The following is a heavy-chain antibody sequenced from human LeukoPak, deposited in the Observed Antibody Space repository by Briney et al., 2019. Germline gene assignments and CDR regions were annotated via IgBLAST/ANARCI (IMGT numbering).Heavy chain of an antibody. CDR2: ISYDGSNK. J-gene: IGHJ4*02. V-gene: IGHV3-30*04. CDR3: AKDVIAAAAGFDY. CDR1: GFTFSSYA. D-gene: IGHD6-13*01. Sequence: PGRSLRLSCAASGFTFSSYAMHWVRQAPGKGLEWVAVISYDGSNKYYADSVKGRFTISRDNSKNTLYLQMNSLRAEDTAVYYCAKDVIAAAAGFDYWGQGTLVTVSS.